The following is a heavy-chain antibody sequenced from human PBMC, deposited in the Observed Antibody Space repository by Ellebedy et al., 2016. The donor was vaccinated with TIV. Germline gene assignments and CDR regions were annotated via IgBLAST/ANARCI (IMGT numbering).Heavy chain of an antibody. D-gene: IGHD1-26*01. V-gene: IGHV3-72*01. Sequence: PGGSLRLSCAASGFTFSDHYMDWVRQAPGKGLEWVGRIRNRANSHTTEYAASVKGRFSISRDDSQNSLSLQMSGLRTDDTAVYYCVRGGRNLKGDLDVWGQGTTVTVSS. CDR2: IRNRANSHTT. CDR3: VRGGRNLKGDLDV. J-gene: IGHJ6*02. CDR1: GFTFSDHY.